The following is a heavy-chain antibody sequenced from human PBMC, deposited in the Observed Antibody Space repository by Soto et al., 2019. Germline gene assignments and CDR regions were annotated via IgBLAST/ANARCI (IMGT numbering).Heavy chain of an antibody. CDR1: GFTFTSSA. V-gene: IGHV3-30*02. J-gene: IGHJ4*02. Sequence: SCKASGFTFTSSAMQWVRQAPGQGLEWMGWISAYNGNKYYADSVKGRFTISRDNSKNTLYLQMNSLRAEDTAVYYCAKKVNSSGFDYWGQGTLVTVSS. CDR2: ISAYNGNK. D-gene: IGHD6-19*01. CDR3: AKKVNSSGFDY.